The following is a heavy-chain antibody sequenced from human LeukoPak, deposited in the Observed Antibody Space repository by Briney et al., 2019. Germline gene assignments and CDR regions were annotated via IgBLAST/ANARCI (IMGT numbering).Heavy chain of an antibody. CDR3: ARQRYYGSGSYSLNWFDP. V-gene: IGHV4-39*01. J-gene: IGHJ5*02. CDR1: GGFISSSSYY. CDR2: IYYSETT. Sequence: SETLSLTCTVSGGFISSSSYYWGWIRQPPGKGLEWIGSIYYSETTYYNPSLKSRVTISVDTSKNQFSLRLSSVTAADTAVYYCARQRYYGSGSYSLNWFDPWGQGTLVTVSS. D-gene: IGHD3-10*01.